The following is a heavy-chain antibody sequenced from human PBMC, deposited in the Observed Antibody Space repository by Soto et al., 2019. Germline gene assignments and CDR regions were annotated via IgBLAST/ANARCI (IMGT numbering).Heavy chain of an antibody. CDR3: AKSSVWYPYFDS. J-gene: IGHJ4*02. V-gene: IGHV3-23*01. CDR1: EFSFDDSA. CDR2: ITYTGVST. Sequence: EAQLLESGGDLVQPGGSLRLSCAASEFSFDDSAMSWVRQAPGKGLEWVSSITYTGVSTYYADSVKGRFTISRDNSRDTLFLQMNILRAEDTAIYYCAKSSVWYPYFDSWGQGTLVTVSS. D-gene: IGHD6-13*01.